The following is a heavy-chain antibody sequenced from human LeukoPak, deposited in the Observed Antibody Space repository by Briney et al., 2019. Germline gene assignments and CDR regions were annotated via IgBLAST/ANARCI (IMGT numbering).Heavy chain of an antibody. CDR1: GGSFSGYY. CDR2: INHSGST. J-gene: IGHJ5*02. CDR3: ARHGNWFDP. V-gene: IGHV4-34*01. Sequence: PSETLSLTCAVYGGSFSGYYWSWIRQSPGKGLEWIGEINHSGSTNYNPSLKSRITISVDTSKNQFSLKLSSVTAADTAVYYCARHGNWFDPWGQGTLVTVSS.